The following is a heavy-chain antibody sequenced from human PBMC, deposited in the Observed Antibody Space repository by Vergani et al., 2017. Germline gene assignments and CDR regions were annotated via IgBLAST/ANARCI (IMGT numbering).Heavy chain of an antibody. D-gene: IGHD2-2*01. CDR3: AKSLIPAAMHYYYFYRDV. V-gene: IGHV3-48*01. J-gene: IGHJ6*03. CDR2: ISSSSSTI. CDR1: GFTFSSYS. Sequence: EVQLVESGGGLVQPGGSLRLSCAASGFTFSSYSMNWVRQAPGKGLEWVSYISSSSSTIYYADSVKGRFTISRDNSKNTLYLQMNSLRAEDTAVYYCAKSLIPAAMHYYYFYRDVWGKGTTVTVSS.